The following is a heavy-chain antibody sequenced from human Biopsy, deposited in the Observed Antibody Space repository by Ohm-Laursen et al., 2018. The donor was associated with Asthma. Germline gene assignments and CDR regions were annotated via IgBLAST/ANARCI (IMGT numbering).Heavy chain of an antibody. V-gene: IGHV3-7*01. Sequence: GSLRLSCAASGFTFRSYAMHWVRQAPGKGPEWVANIKHDGSEKNHVDSLKGRFTISRDNAKNSLYLQMNSLRAEDTAVYYCARTFHFWSPYHAEHYQLWGQGTLVTVSS. CDR3: ARTFHFWSPYHAEHYQL. J-gene: IGHJ1*01. CDR2: IKHDGSEK. CDR1: GFTFRSYA. D-gene: IGHD3-3*02.